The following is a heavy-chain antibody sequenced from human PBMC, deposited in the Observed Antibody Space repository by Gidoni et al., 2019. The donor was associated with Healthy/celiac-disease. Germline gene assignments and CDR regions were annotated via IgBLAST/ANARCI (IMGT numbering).Heavy chain of an antibody. CDR2: ISYDGSNK. CDR1: GFTFSSYA. J-gene: IGHJ6*02. V-gene: IGHV3-30-3*01. D-gene: IGHD5-18*01. CDR3: ARDLDTAMVYYYYGMDV. Sequence: VASGGGVVQPGRSLRRSCAASGFTFSSYAMHWVRQAPGKGLEWVAVISYDGSNKYYADSVKGRFTISRDNSKNTLYLQMNSLRAEDTAVYYCARDLDTAMVYYYYGMDVWGQGTTVTVSS.